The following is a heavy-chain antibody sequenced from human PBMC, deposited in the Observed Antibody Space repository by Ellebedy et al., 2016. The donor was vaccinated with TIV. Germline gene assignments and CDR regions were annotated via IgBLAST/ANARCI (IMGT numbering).Heavy chain of an antibody. V-gene: IGHV4-34*01. CDR3: AREGYDILTGRHDAFDI. J-gene: IGHJ3*02. CDR2: INHSGST. D-gene: IGHD3-9*01. Sequence: SETLSLXCAVYGGSFSGYYWSWIRQPPGKGLEWIGEINHSGSTNYNPSLKSRVTISVDTSKNQFSLKLSSVTAADTAVYYCAREGYDILTGRHDAFDIWGQGTLVTVSS. CDR1: GGSFSGYY.